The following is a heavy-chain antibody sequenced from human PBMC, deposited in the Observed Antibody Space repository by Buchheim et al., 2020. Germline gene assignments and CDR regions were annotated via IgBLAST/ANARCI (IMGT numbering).Heavy chain of an antibody. V-gene: IGHV4-59*08. CDR1: GGSISSYY. CDR3: ARWGGGAACDY. D-gene: IGHD3-16*01. Sequence: QVQLQESGPGLVKPSETLSLTCTVSGGSISSYYWSWIRQSPGKGLEWIGYIYYSGNTNYNPSLTSRVTISIDTSKNQFSLKLSSVTAADTAVYYCARWGGGAACDYWGQGTL. CDR2: IYYSGNT. J-gene: IGHJ4*02.